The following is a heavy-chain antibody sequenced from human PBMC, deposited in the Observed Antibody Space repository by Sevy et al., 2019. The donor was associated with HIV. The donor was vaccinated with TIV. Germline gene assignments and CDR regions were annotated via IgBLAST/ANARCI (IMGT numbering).Heavy chain of an antibody. CDR2: IRYDGSNK. Sequence: GGSLRLSCAASGFTFGSYGMHWVRQAPGKGLEWVAFIRYDGSNKYYADSVKGRFTISIDKSKNTLYLQMNSLRAEDTAVYYCAKINGDYSYYHYGMDVWGQGTTVTVSS. D-gene: IGHD4-17*01. CDR3: AKINGDYSYYHYGMDV. CDR1: GFTFGSYG. J-gene: IGHJ6*02. V-gene: IGHV3-30*02.